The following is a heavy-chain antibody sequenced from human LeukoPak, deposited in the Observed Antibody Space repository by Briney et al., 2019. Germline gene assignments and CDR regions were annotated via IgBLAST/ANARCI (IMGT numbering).Heavy chain of an antibody. J-gene: IGHJ4*02. V-gene: IGHV3-30-3*01. CDR2: ISYDGNNK. Sequence: QSGGSLRLSCAASGFTFNSYSMHWVRQAPGKGLEWVAVISYDGNNKYYADSVKGRFTISRDNSKNTLYLQMNSLRTEDTAVYYCAQGKNVVLMVHTSPFDYWGQGTLVTVSS. D-gene: IGHD2-8*01. CDR3: AQGKNVVLMVHTSPFDY. CDR1: GFTFNSYS.